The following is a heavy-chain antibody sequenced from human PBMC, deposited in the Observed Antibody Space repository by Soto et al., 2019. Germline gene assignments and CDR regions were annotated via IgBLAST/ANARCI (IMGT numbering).Heavy chain of an antibody. CDR3: ARVYDVWSGYSEDAFES. CDR1: GYTFTSYG. D-gene: IGHD3-3*01. CDR2: ISAYNGNT. J-gene: IGHJ3*02. V-gene: IGHV1-18*01. Sequence: ASVKVSCKASGYTFTSYGISWVRQAPGQGLEWMGWISAYNGNTNYAQKLQGRVTMTTDTSTSTAYMELRSLRSDDTAVYYCARVYDVWSGYSEDAFESWGQGTMVPVSS.